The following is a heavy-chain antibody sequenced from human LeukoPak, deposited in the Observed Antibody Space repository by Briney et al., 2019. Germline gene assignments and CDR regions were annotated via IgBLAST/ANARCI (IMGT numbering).Heavy chain of an antibody. Sequence: SQTLSLTCAISGDIVSSNSVNWNWIRQSPSRGLEWLGRTYYRSTWYNDYAVSVRGRITVNPDTSKNQFSLHLNSVTPEDTAVYYCARRLTQYDCFDPWGQGILVTVSS. CDR2: TYYRSTWYN. CDR3: ARRLTQYDCFDP. J-gene: IGHJ5*02. D-gene: IGHD2-2*01. CDR1: GDIVSSNSVN. V-gene: IGHV6-1*01.